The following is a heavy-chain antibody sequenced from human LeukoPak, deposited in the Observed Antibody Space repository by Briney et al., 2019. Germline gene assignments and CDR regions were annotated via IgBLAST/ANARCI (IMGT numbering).Heavy chain of an antibody. J-gene: IGHJ5*02. V-gene: IGHV4-34*01. D-gene: IGHD3-10*01. CDR3: ARGAFLVVWFGELRGFDP. CDR1: GGSFSGYY. CDR2: INHCGIT. Sequence: SETLSLTCADYGGSFSGYYWSWIRQPPGKGVEGGGEINHCGITNYTPSLKSPVTISVDTSQNPFSLNLSSVSAPDTAVYYSARGAFLVVWFGELRGFDPWGQATLVTVSS.